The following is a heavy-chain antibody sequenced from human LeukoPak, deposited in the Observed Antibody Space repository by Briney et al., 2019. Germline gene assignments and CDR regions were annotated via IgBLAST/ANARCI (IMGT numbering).Heavy chain of an antibody. CDR1: GFTFDNYW. V-gene: IGHV3-74*01. CDR3: GREIDRTGEYYFDQ. CDR2: MNSDGRIT. Sequence: QPGGSLRLSCAASGFTFDNYWMHWVCQAAGKGLVWVSRMNSDGRITAYADSVKGRFTISRDNAKNTLYLQMNSLRAEDTAVYYCGREIDRTGEYYFDQWGQGTPVTVSS. J-gene: IGHJ4*02. D-gene: IGHD1-1*01.